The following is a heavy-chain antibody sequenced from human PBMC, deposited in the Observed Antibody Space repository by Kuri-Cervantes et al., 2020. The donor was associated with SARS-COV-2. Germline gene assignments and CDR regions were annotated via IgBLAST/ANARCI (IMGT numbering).Heavy chain of an antibody. V-gene: IGHV5-51*01. CDR1: GYSFTSYW. J-gene: IGHJ3*02. CDR3: ARSYYDYIWGSYRPDAFDI. CDR2: IYPGDSDT. Sequence: GESLKISCKGSGYSFTSYWIGWVRQMSGKGLEWMGIIYPGDSDTRYSPSFQGQVTISADKSISTAYLQWSSLKASDTAMYYCARSYYDYIWGSYRPDAFDIWGQGTMVTVSS. D-gene: IGHD3-16*02.